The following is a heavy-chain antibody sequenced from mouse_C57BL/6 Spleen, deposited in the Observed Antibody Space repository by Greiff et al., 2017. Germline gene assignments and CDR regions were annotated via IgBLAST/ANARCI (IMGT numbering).Heavy chain of an antibody. CDR3: ACSTGYSSFAY. J-gene: IGHJ3*01. Sequence: VQLQQSGPELVKPAPSVSMSCTASGYTFTDYNMHWVKQTHGKSLEWIGYINPNNGGTSYNQKLKGKAKLTVNRSSGTAKMELRTLKSEGSAFYYCACSTGYSSFAYWGQGTLVTVSA. V-gene: IGHV1-22*01. CDR1: GYTFTDYN. D-gene: IGHD2-12*01. CDR2: INPNNGGT.